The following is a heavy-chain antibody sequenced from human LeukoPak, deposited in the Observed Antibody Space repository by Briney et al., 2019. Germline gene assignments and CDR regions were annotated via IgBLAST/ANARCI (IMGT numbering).Heavy chain of an antibody. J-gene: IGHJ4*02. Sequence: SETLSLTCTVSGGSISSSSAYWGWIRQPPGKGLEWIGSMYYSKNTYYNPSLKSRVTISADTSKNQFSLTLGSVSATDTAVYYCVSPRGFSYGYFDYWGQGTLVTVSS. D-gene: IGHD5-18*01. V-gene: IGHV4-39*01. CDR3: VSPRGFSYGYFDY. CDR1: GGSISSSSAY. CDR2: MYYSKNT.